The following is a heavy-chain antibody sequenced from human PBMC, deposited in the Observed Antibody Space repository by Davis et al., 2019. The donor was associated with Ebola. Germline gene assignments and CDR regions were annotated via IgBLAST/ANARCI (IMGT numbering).Heavy chain of an antibody. Sequence: MPGGSLRLSCSVSGGSISRSGHYWGWIRQPPGKGLEWIGSIGTMFYSGSTHYNPSLKSRVSISVDTSKNHFTLKLGSVTAADTAVYYCARYIVGRVAGGSIDHWGQGTLVTVSS. CDR3: ARYIVGRVAGGSIDH. V-gene: IGHV4-39*02. D-gene: IGHD3-16*02. J-gene: IGHJ4*02. CDR1: GGSISRSGHY. CDR2: IGTMFYSGST.